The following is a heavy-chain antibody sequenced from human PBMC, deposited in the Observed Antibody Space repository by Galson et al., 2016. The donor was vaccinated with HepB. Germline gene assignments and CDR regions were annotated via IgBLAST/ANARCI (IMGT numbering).Heavy chain of an antibody. CDR3: AKDRRYYDSSGYFWEGYYYDGRDV. CDR2: ISYDGSDK. V-gene: IGHV3-30*18. CDR1: GFTFSSYG. Sequence: SLRLSCAASGFTFSSYGMHWVRQAPGKGLEWVAVISYDGSDKYYADSVKGRFTISRDSSKNTLYLQMNSLRPEDTAVYYCAKDRRYYDSSGYFWEGYYYDGRDVWGQGTTVTVSS. D-gene: IGHD3-22*01. J-gene: IGHJ6*02.